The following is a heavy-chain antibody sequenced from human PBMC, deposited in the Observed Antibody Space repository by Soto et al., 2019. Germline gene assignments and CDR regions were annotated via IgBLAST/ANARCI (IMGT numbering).Heavy chain of an antibody. CDR2: MYSGGTT. D-gene: IGHD4-17*01. Sequence: EAQLVESGGGLIQPGGSLTLSCAASGFTVSDSYMIWVRQAPGKGLEWVSLMYSGGTTYFADPVKGRFALSRDSSNNTLFLQLNSLRVDDTAVYFCARDSGAYGVHFDDWGQGTVVTVSS. V-gene: IGHV3-53*01. CDR1: GFTVSDSY. J-gene: IGHJ4*02. CDR3: ARDSGAYGVHFDD.